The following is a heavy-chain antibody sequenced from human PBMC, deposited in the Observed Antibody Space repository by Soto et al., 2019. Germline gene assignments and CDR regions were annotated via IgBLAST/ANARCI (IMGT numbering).Heavy chain of an antibody. J-gene: IGHJ5*02. Sequence: QITLKESGPTLVKPTQTLTLTCTFSGFSLSTSGVGVGWIRQPPGKALEWLALIYWDDDKRYSPSLKIRLTNTKDTTKNQVVLTMTNMDPVDTATYYCAHRRYGDSRFAPWGQGTLVTVSS. CDR1: GFSLSTSGVG. D-gene: IGHD4-17*01. CDR3: AHRRYGDSRFAP. CDR2: IYWDDDK. V-gene: IGHV2-5*02.